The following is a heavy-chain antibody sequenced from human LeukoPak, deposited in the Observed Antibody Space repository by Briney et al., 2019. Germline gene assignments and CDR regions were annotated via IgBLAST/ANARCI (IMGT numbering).Heavy chain of an antibody. Sequence: GGSLRLSCAASGFTFSNYWMHWVRQVPGKGLVWVSLIHSDGSTIIYADSVKGRFTISRDNAKNFVYLQMNSLRAEDMAFYYCTGSTGWYNTFDYWGQGALVTVSS. V-gene: IGHV3-74*01. D-gene: IGHD2-8*02. CDR1: GFTFSNYW. CDR2: IHSDGSTI. J-gene: IGHJ4*02. CDR3: TGSTGWYNTFDY.